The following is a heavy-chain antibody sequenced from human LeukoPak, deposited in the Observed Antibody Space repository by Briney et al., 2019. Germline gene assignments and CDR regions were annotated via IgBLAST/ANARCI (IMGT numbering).Heavy chain of an antibody. V-gene: IGHV4-38-2*02. Sequence: SETLSLTCTVSGYSISSGYYWGWIRQPPGKGLEWIGSIYHSGSTYYNPSLKSRVTISVDTSKNQFSLKLSSVTAADTAVYYCARGGGSYSPAYYFDYWGQGTLVTVSS. CDR2: IYHSGST. CDR1: GYSISSGYY. CDR3: ARGGGSYSPAYYFDY. D-gene: IGHD1-26*01. J-gene: IGHJ4*02.